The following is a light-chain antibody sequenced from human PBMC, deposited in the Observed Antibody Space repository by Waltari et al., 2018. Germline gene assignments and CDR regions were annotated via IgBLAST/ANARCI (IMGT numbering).Light chain of an antibody. V-gene: IGKV3-20*01. Sequence: SCRASQSVSKYLAGYQQKPGQAPRPLIFGASSRATGIPDRFSGSGSGTDLSLTISRVEPEDFAVYYCQQYVSLPATFGQGPRWKSN. CDR3: QQYVSLPAT. CDR1: QSVSKY. J-gene: IGKJ1*01. CDR2: GAS.